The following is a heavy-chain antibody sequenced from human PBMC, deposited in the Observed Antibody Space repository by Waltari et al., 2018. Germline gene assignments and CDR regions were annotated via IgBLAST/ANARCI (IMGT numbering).Heavy chain of an antibody. V-gene: IGHV1-18*01. CDR3: AREHRYYFDTHTLYFDL. CDR2: ISACNGDT. CDR1: GHTSTAYG. D-gene: IGHD3-9*01. J-gene: IGHJ2*01. Sequence: QIRLEESGAEVKKPGASVKVSCKASGHTSTAYGISWVRQAPGEGLEWMGWISACNGDTKYAQKFQDRVTMTTDASTSTVYMELRSLRSDDTAVYYCAREHRYYFDTHTLYFDLWGRGTLVTVSS.